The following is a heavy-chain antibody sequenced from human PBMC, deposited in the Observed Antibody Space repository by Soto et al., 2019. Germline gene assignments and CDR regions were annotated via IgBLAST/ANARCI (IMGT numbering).Heavy chain of an antibody. Sequence: LSLTCAASGFTFSSYSMNWVRQAPGKGLEWVSSISSSSSYIYYADSVKGRFTISRDNAKNSLYLQMNSLRAEDTAVYYCARDLVGYSYGYYFDYWGQGTLVTVSS. CDR3: ARDLVGYSYGYYFDY. CDR1: GFTFSSYS. D-gene: IGHD5-18*01. CDR2: ISSSSSYI. V-gene: IGHV3-21*01. J-gene: IGHJ4*02.